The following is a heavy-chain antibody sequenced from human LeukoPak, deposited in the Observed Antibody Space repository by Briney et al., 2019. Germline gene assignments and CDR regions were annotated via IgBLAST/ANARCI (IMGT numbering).Heavy chain of an antibody. J-gene: IGHJ4*02. Sequence: PSETLSLTCTVSGGSISSYYWSWIRQPPGKGLEWIGYIYYSGSTNYNPSLKSRVTISVDTSKNQFSPKLSSVTAADTAVYYCARGTGGATLDYWGQGTLVTVSS. CDR1: GGSISSYY. CDR3: ARGTGGATLDY. D-gene: IGHD1-26*01. CDR2: IYYSGST. V-gene: IGHV4-59*01.